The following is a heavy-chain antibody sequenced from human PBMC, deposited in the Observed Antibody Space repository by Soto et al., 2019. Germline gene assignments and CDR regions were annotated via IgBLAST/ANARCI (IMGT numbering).Heavy chain of an antibody. Sequence: PSETLSLTCTVSGGSISSSSYYWGWIRQPPGKGLEWIGYIYYSGSTNYNPSLKSRVTISVDTSKNQFSLKLSSVTAADTAVYYCATCSGGSCYSEERFDYWGQGTLVTVSS. CDR3: ATCSGGSCYSEERFDY. J-gene: IGHJ4*02. CDR1: GGSISSSSYY. CDR2: IYYSGST. D-gene: IGHD2-15*01. V-gene: IGHV4-61*05.